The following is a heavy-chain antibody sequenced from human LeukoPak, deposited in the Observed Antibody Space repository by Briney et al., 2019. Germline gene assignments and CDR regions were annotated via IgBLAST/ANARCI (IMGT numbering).Heavy chain of an antibody. CDR2: ISAYNGNT. CDR3: ARGNGYSYGQSTWPYYFDH. Sequence: GASVKVSCKASGYTFTSYDINWVRQAPGQGLEWMGWISAYNGNTNYAQKLQGRVTMTTDTSTSTAYMELRSLRSDDTAVYYCARGNGYSYGQSTWPYYFDHWGQRTLVTVSS. J-gene: IGHJ4*02. CDR1: GYTFTSYD. V-gene: IGHV1-18*01. D-gene: IGHD5-18*01.